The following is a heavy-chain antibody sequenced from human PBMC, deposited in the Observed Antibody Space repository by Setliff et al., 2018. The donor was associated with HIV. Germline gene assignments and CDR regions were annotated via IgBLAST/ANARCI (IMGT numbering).Heavy chain of an antibody. Sequence: GGSLRLSCEVSGFTFSSHAMSWVRQAPGKGLEWVSSISGSESGISYADPVKGRFTISRDNSKNTLYLQMNSLRVEDTAVYYCAKGFYGNNYYYFYYMDVWGKGTTVTVSS. CDR3: AKGFYGNNYYYFYYMDV. J-gene: IGHJ6*03. CDR1: GFTFSSHA. CDR2: ISGSESGI. V-gene: IGHV3-23*01. D-gene: IGHD3-16*01.